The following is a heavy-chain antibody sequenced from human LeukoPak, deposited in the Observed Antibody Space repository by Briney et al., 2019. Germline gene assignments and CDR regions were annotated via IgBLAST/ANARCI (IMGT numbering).Heavy chain of an antibody. CDR2: ISPDGRTT. J-gene: IGHJ4*02. CDR3: VGGTSADY. CDR1: GFTFNTYV. V-gene: IGHV3-74*01. Sequence: PGGSLRLSCAVSGFTFNTYVMHWVRQAPGKGLVWVSRISPDGRTTAYADSVKGRFTVSRDNAKNTLFLQMNSLRPEDTSLYYCVGGTSADYWGQGTLVTVSS. D-gene: IGHD4-23*01.